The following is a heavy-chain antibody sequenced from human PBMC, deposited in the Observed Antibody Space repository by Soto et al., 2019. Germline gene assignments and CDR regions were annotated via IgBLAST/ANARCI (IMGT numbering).Heavy chain of an antibody. V-gene: IGHV1-18*01. CDR3: ARDQWYSSGYCFWDDPSFDY. D-gene: IGHD3-22*01. CDR1: GYTFTSYG. CDR2: ISAYNGNT. Sequence: ASVKVSCKSSGYTFTSYGISWVRQAPGQGLEWMGWISAYNGNTNYAQKLQGRVTMTTDTSTSTAYMELRSLRSDDTAVYYCARDQWYSSGYCFWDDPSFDYWGQGTLVTVSS. J-gene: IGHJ4*02.